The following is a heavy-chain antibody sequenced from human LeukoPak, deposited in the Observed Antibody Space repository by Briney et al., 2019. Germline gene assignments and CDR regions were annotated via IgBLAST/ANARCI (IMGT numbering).Heavy chain of an antibody. CDR2: IYSDNT. CDR3: ARRAGAYSHPYDY. V-gene: IGHV3-53*01. D-gene: IGHD4/OR15-4a*01. CDR1: GFTVSSNS. Sequence: GGSLRLSCTVSGFTVSSNSMSWVRQAPGKGLGWVSFIYSDNTHYSDSVKGRFTISRDNSKNTLYLQMNSLKAEDTAVYYCARRAGAYSHPYDYWGQGTLVTVSS. J-gene: IGHJ4*02.